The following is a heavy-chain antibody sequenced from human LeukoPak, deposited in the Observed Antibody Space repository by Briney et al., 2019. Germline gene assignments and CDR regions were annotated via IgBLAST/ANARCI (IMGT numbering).Heavy chain of an antibody. CDR2: ISSSSSYI. V-gene: IGHV3-21*01. CDR3: ARDPPSSSLYDSSGYPEA. D-gene: IGHD3-22*01. Sequence: KSGGSLRLSCAASGFTFSSYSMNWVRQAPGKGLEWVSSISSSSSYIYYADSVKGRFTISRDNSKNTLYLQMNSLRAEDTAVYYCARDPPSSSLYDSSGYPEAWGQGTLVTVSS. CDR1: GFTFSSYS. J-gene: IGHJ5*02.